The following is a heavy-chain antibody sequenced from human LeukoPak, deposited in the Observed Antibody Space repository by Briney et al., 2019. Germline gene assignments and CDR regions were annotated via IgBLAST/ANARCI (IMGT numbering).Heavy chain of an antibody. J-gene: IGHJ4*02. V-gene: IGHV3-74*01. CDR3: TSDTFGARDS. CDR2: INTDGSYT. CDR1: GFTFSSYW. D-gene: IGHD3-10*01. Sequence: GGSLRLSCAASGFTFSSYWMHWVRPAPGKGLVWVSRINTDGSYTSYADSVKGRFTISRDNAKNTLYLQMNSLRAEDTAVYYCTSDTFGARDSWGQGTLVTVSS.